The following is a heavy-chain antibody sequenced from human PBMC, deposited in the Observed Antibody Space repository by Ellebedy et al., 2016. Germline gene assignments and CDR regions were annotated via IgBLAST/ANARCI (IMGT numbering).Heavy chain of an antibody. CDR3: ARQSRVMGFLEWLLPDY. CDR1: GYSFTSYW. CDR2: IYPGDSDT. V-gene: IGHV5-51*01. D-gene: IGHD3-3*01. Sequence: GESLKISCKGSGYSFTSYWIGWVRQMPGKGLEWMGIIYPGDSDTRYSPSFQGQVTISADKSISTAYLQWSSLKASDTAMYYCARQSRVMGFLEWLLPDYWGQGTLVTVSS. J-gene: IGHJ4*02.